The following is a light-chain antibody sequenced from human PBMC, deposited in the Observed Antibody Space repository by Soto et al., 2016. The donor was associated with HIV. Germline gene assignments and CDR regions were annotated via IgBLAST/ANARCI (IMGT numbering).Light chain of an antibody. V-gene: IGLV3-19*01. CDR2: GKN. CDR1: SLRSYY. CDR3: NSRDSSGDHWV. Sequence: SSELTQDPAVSVALGQTVRITCLGDSLRSYYASWYQQRPGQAPVLVIYGKNNRPSGIPDRFSGSSSGNTASLTITGAQAVDEADYYCNSRDSSGDHWVFGGGTKLTVV. J-gene: IGLJ3*02.